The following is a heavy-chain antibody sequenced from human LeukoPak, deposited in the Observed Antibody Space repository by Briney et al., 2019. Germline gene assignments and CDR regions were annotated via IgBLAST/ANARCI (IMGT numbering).Heavy chain of an antibody. CDR1: GFTFSNYF. J-gene: IGHJ5*02. CDR2: INSDGTST. D-gene: IGHD2-15*01. V-gene: IGHV3-74*03. CDR3: ARRVDATRWFDP. Sequence: GGSLRLSCAASGFTFSNYFMHWVRQAPGKGLVWVSRINSDGTSTMYADSVKGRFTISRDNAKDMLYMQMNSLRDEDTAVYYCARRVDATRWFDPWGQGTLVTVSS.